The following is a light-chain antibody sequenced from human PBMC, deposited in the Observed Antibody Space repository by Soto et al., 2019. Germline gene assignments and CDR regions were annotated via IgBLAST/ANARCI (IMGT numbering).Light chain of an antibody. CDR3: CSYAGSSTV. V-gene: IGLV2-23*03. J-gene: IGLJ1*01. Sequence: QSALTQPASVSGSPGQSITISCTGTSGDVGSYNLVSWYQQHPGKAPKLMIYEGSKRPSGVSNRFSGSKSGNTASLTISGLQAEDEADYYCCSYAGSSTVFGTGTKLTVL. CDR1: SGDVGSYNL. CDR2: EGS.